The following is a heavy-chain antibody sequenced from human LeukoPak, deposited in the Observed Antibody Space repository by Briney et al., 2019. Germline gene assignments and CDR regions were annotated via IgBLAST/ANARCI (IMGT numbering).Heavy chain of an antibody. Sequence: PGGSLRLSCAASGFTVSSNYMSWVRQAPGKGLEWVSVIYSGGSTYYADSVKGRFTISRDNSKNTLYLQMNSLRAEDTAVYYCAKVGGFDILTGYHKGPNWFDPWGQGTLVTVSS. V-gene: IGHV3-66*01. CDR2: IYSGGST. CDR3: AKVGGFDILTGYHKGPNWFDP. CDR1: GFTVSSNY. J-gene: IGHJ5*02. D-gene: IGHD3-9*01.